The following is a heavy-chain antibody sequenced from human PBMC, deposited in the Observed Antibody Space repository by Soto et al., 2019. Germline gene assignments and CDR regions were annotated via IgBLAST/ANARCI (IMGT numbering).Heavy chain of an antibody. CDR2: ISGSGGST. D-gene: IGHD5-18*01. CDR1: GFTFSSYA. V-gene: IGHV3-23*01. CDR3: AKSPGHDVIQLWSSY. J-gene: IGHJ4*02. Sequence: GGSLRLSCAASGFTFSSYAMSWVRQAPGKGLEWVSAISGSGGSTYYADSVKGRFTISRDNSKNTLYLQMNSLRAEDTAVYYCAKSPGHDVIQLWSSYWGQGTLVTVSS.